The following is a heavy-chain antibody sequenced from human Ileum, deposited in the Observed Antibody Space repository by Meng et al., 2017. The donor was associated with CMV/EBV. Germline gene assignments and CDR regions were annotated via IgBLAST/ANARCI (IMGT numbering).Heavy chain of an antibody. CDR3: ARSCVLGYCSTTSGGDFDP. D-gene: IGHD2-15*01. CDR2: IYYDGIT. J-gene: IGHJ5*02. CDR1: GCSISTYY. V-gene: IGHV4-59*01. Sequence: AETLSLTCTVSGCSISTYYWSWVRQPPGKGLEWIGHIYYDGITNYNPSLKSRLTISADTSQNQISLILNSLTAADTAVYYCARSCVLGYCSTTSGGDFDPWGQGTLVTVSS.